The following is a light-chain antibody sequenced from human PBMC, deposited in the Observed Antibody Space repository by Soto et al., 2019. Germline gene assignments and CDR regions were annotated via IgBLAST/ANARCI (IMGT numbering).Light chain of an antibody. CDR2: GAS. CDR3: QQYVTAPRT. CDR1: QGLTSNF. Sequence: MVLTQSPGTLSLSPGERATLSCRASQGLTSNFLAWYQQKPGQAPSLLIYGASNRATGVPDRFSGGGSGTDFTLTISRLEPEDFAVYFCQQYVTAPRTFGQGTKVEIK. J-gene: IGKJ1*01. V-gene: IGKV3-20*01.